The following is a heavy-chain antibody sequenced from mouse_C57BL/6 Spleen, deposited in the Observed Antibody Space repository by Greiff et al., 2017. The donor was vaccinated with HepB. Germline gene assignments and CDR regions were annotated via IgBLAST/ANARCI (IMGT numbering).Heavy chain of an antibody. CDR3: ARANYGREAMDY. CDR1: GYSITSGYY. V-gene: IGHV3-6*01. D-gene: IGHD1-1*01. J-gene: IGHJ4*01. Sequence: EVQLQESGPGLVKPSQSLSLTCSVTGYSITSGYYWNWIRQFPGNKLEWMGYISYDGSNNYNPSLKNRISITRDTSKNQFFLKLNSVTTEDTATYYCARANYGREAMDYWGQGTSVTVSA. CDR2: ISYDGSN.